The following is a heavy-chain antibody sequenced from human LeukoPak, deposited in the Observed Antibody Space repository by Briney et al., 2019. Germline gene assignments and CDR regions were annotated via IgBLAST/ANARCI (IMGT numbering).Heavy chain of an antibody. CDR1: GYSISSGYY. CDR2: IYYSGST. V-gene: IGHV4-38-2*02. D-gene: IGHD4-17*01. Sequence: PSETLSLTCTVSGYSISSGYYWGWIRQPPGKGLEWIGYIYYSGSTNYNPSLKSRVTISVDTSKNQFSLKLSSVTAADTAVYYCARTVNWFDPWGQGTLATVSS. CDR3: ARTVNWFDP. J-gene: IGHJ5*02.